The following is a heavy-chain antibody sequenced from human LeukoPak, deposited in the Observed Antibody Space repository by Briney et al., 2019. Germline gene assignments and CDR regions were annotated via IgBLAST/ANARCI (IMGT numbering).Heavy chain of an antibody. J-gene: IGHJ5*02. D-gene: IGHD3-9*01. CDR2: ISSSGSTI. V-gene: IGHV3-11*01. Sequence: PGGSLRLSCAASGFTFSDYYMSWIRQAPGKGLEWASYISSSGSTIYYADSEKGRFTISRDNAKNSLYLQMNSLRAEDTAVYYCARDGDYDILTGYYSWGQGTLVTVSS. CDR1: GFTFSDYY. CDR3: ARDGDYDILTGYYS.